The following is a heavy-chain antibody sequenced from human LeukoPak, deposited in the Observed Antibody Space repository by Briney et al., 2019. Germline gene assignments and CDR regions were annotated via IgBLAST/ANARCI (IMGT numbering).Heavy chain of an antibody. CDR2: LGRTGEYK. Sequence: GGSLRPSCSASGFTYTDYSMSWVRQVPGKGLEWVSGLGRTGEYKYYADSVKGRFTISRDNSKDMVFLQMNSLRAEDTAIYYCTRDPNGDYIGAFDFGGQGTLVTVSS. D-gene: IGHD4-17*01. CDR1: GFTYTDYS. J-gene: IGHJ3*01. CDR3: TRDPNGDYIGAFDF. V-gene: IGHV3-23*01.